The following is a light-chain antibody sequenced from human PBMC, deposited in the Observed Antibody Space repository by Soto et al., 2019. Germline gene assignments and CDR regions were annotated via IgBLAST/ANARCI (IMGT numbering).Light chain of an antibody. V-gene: IGKV1-33*01. Sequence: IHMTHAPSSLSASVGYRVSITFQSSQDIVYYLNLYQHKPVKAPKLLVYDAFNFETGVPSRFSGGGSGTHFSFTISGLQPDDVATYYCQYSRHLPLFGPGTKVDIK. CDR3: QYSRHLPL. J-gene: IGKJ3*01. CDR1: QDIVYY. CDR2: DAF.